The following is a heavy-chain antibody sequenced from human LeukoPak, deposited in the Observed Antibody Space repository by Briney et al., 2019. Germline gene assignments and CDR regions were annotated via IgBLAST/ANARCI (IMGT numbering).Heavy chain of an antibody. Sequence: PGGSLRLSCGVSGFTFSSNAMTWVRQAPGKGLEWVSAISGSGDRTYYVDSVAGRFTISRDNYKNTLYLQISSLRADDTAVYYCAKVDGREGPGAHAFDMWGQGTVVTVSS. J-gene: IGHJ3*02. D-gene: IGHD1-14*01. CDR2: ISGSGDRT. CDR1: GFTFSSNA. CDR3: AKVDGREGPGAHAFDM. V-gene: IGHV3-23*01.